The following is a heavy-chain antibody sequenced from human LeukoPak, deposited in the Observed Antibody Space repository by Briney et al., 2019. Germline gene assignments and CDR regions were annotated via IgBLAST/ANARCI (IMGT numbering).Heavy chain of an antibody. CDR3: ARAYYECFDY. CDR1: GGSISNYYY. Sequence: PSETLSLTCPVSGGSISNYYYWTWIRQPPGKGLEWIGYIYHSGSTYYNPSLKSRVTISVDRSKNQFSLKLSSVTAADTAVYYCARAYYECFDYWGQGTLVTVSS. J-gene: IGHJ4*02. D-gene: IGHD3-22*01. CDR2: IYHSGST. V-gene: IGHV4-30-2*01.